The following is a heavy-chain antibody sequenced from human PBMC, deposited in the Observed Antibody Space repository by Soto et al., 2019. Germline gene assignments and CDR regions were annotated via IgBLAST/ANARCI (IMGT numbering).Heavy chain of an antibody. CDR2: IYYSGST. CDR1: GGSISSYY. J-gene: IGHJ4*02. D-gene: IGHD3-10*01. Sequence: PSETLSLTCTVSGGSISSYYWSWIRQPPGKGLEWMGYIYYSGSTNYNPSLKSRVTISVDTSKNQFSLKLSSVTAADTAVYYCARESGSATDVWGPGPLVTVSS. CDR3: ARESGSATDV. V-gene: IGHV4-59*01.